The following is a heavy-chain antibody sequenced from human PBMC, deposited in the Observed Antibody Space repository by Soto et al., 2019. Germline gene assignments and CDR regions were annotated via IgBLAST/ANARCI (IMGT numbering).Heavy chain of an antibody. CDR1: GGSFSGYY. CDR2: INHSGST. D-gene: IGHD5-18*01. V-gene: IGHV4-34*01. J-gene: IGHJ4*02. CDR3: ARDHPHSYGVYYFDY. Sequence: SETLSLTCAVYGGSFSGYYWSWIRQPPGKGLEWIGEINHSGSTNYNPSLKSRVTISADTSKNQVSLKVNSVTAADTAVYYCARDHPHSYGVYYFDYWGQGTPVTVSS.